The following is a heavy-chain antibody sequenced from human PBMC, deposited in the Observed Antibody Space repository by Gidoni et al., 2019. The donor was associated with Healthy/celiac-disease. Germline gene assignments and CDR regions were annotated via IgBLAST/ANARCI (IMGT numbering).Heavy chain of an antibody. D-gene: IGHD3-22*01. Sequence: EVQLLESGGGLVQPGGSLRLSCAASGFTFSSYAMSWVRQAPGKGLEWVSAISGSGGSTYYADSVKGRFTISRDNSKNTLYLQMNSLRAEDTAVYYCAKDLLHYDSSGYPLYYFDYWGQGTLVTVSS. V-gene: IGHV3-23*01. CDR1: GFTFSSYA. J-gene: IGHJ4*02. CDR3: AKDLLHYDSSGYPLYYFDY. CDR2: ISGSGGST.